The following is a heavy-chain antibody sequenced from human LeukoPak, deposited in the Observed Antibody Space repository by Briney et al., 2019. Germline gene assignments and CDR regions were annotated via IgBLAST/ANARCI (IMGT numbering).Heavy chain of an antibody. D-gene: IGHD1-20*01. Sequence: GSSVTVSCKASGGTFSSYAISWVRQAPGQGLEWMGGIIPIFGTANYAQKFQGRVTITADESTSTAYMELSSLRSEDTAVYYCAREYNWNDPYYYYYIDVWGKGTTVTVSS. CDR1: GGTFSSYA. CDR2: IIPIFGTA. J-gene: IGHJ6*03. V-gene: IGHV1-69*01. CDR3: AREYNWNDPYYYYYIDV.